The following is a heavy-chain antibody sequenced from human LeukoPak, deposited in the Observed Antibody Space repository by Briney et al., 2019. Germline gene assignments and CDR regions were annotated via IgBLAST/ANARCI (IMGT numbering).Heavy chain of an antibody. V-gene: IGHV1-2*02. Sequence: EASVKVSCKASGYTFTDYYMHWVRQAPGQGLEWMGWINPKSGGTNYAQKFQGRVAMTRDTSINTAYMELSRLRSDDIAIYFCATTGREDSSGWFSYYYYYYMDVWGKGTTVTVSS. CDR2: INPKSGGT. CDR3: ATTGREDSSGWFSYYYYYYMDV. CDR1: GYTFTDYY. J-gene: IGHJ6*03. D-gene: IGHD6-19*01.